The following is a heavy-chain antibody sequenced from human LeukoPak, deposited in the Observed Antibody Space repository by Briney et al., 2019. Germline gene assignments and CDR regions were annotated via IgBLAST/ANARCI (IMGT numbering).Heavy chain of an antibody. D-gene: IGHD3-10*01. CDR3: AREGSGSYDWFDP. CDR1: GGSISSSSYY. CDR2: IYYSGST. Sequence: SETLSLTCTVSGGSISSSSYYWGWIRQPPGKGLEWIGSIYYSGSTYYTPSLKSRVTISVDTSKNQFSLRLSSVTAADTAVYYRAREGSGSYDWFDPWGQGTLVTVSS. V-gene: IGHV4-39*02. J-gene: IGHJ5*02.